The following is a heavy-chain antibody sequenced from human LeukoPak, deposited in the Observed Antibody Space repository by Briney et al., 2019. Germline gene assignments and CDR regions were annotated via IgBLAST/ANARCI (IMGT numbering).Heavy chain of an antibody. CDR1: GFTFSSYG. CDR3: ARAGGLDDAFDI. J-gene: IGHJ3*02. D-gene: IGHD3-16*01. Sequence: PGGSLRLSCAASGFTFSSYGMHWVRQAPGKGLEWVAFIRYDGSNKYYADSVKGRFTISRDNSKNTLYLQMNSLRAEDTAVYYCARAGGLDDAFDIWGQGTMVTVSS. V-gene: IGHV3-30*02. CDR2: IRYDGSNK.